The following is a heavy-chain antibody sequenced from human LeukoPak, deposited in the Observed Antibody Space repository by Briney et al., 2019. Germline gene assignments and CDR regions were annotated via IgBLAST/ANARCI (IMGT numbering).Heavy chain of an antibody. CDR2: ISPGGST. Sequence: PSETLSLTCTVSGDSISSGTNFWGWIRQPPGKGLEWIASISPGGSTYYNPSLKSRVTISVDTSKNHFSLMLNSMTAADTAVYYCARLGSSSLFDYWGQGTLVTVSS. J-gene: IGHJ4*02. V-gene: IGHV4-39*02. D-gene: IGHD6-13*01. CDR3: ARLGSSSLFDY. CDR1: GDSISSGTNF.